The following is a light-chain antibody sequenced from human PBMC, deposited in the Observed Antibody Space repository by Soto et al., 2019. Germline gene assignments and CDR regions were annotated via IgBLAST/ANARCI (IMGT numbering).Light chain of an antibody. CDR3: QSCDSGLRGEV. V-gene: IGLV1-40*01. CDR1: SSNIGAGYV. CDR2: GNS. Sequence: QSVLTQPPSVSGAPGQRVTISCTGSSSNIGAGYVVHWFQHLPGTAPRLLIYGNSNRPSGVPDRFSGSKSGTSASLAITGLQTEDEADYYCQSCDSGLRGEVFGGGTKLTVL. J-gene: IGLJ3*02.